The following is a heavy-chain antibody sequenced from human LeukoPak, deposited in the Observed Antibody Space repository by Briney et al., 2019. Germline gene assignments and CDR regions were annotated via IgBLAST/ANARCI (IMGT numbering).Heavy chain of an antibody. J-gene: IGHJ4*02. CDR2: IYYSGST. CDR3: AGAVEMARISS. CDR1: GGSISSSSYY. Sequence: SETLSLTCTVSGGSISSSSYYWGWIRQPPGKGLEWIGSIYYSGSTYYNPSLKSRVTISVDTSKNQFSLKLSSVTAADTAVYYCAGAVEMARISSWGQGTLVTVSS. D-gene: IGHD5-24*01. V-gene: IGHV4-39*07.